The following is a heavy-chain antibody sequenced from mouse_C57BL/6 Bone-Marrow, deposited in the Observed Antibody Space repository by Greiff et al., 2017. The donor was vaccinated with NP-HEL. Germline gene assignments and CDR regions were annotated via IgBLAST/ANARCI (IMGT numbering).Heavy chain of an antibody. J-gene: IGHJ2*01. CDR3: ARPPYDYARDY. Sequence: VQLQQSGAELVKPGASVKMSCKASGYTFTSYWITWVKQRPGQGLEWIGDIYPGSGSTNYNEKFKSKATLTVDTSSSTAYMQLSSLTSEDSAVYYCARPPYDYARDYWGQGTTLTVSS. V-gene: IGHV1-55*01. CDR2: IYPGSGST. CDR1: GYTFTSYW. D-gene: IGHD2-4*01.